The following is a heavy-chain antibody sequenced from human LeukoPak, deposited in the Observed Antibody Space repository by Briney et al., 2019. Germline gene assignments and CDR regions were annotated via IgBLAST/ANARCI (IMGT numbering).Heavy chain of an antibody. CDR1: GGTFSSYA. Sequence: GSSVKVSCKASGGTFSSYAISWVRQAPGQGLEWMGRTIPILGIANYAQKFQGRVTITADKSTSTAYMELSSLRSEDTAVYYCARPNYYDSSGYLPFDYWGQGTLVTVSS. J-gene: IGHJ4*02. CDR2: TIPILGIA. D-gene: IGHD3-22*01. CDR3: ARPNYYDSSGYLPFDY. V-gene: IGHV1-69*04.